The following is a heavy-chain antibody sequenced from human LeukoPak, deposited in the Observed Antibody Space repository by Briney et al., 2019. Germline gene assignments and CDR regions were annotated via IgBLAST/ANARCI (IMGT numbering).Heavy chain of an antibody. V-gene: IGHV4-30-2*01. CDR3: ARGTPWLLWGEGGYYFGY. J-gene: IGHJ4*02. CDR1: GGSISSGGYS. CDR2: IYHSGST. Sequence: NPSETLSLTCAVSGGSISSGGYSWSWIRQPPGKGLEWIGYIYHSGSTYYNPSLKSRVTISVDRSKNQFSLKLSSVTAADTAVYYCARGTPWLLWGEGGYYFGYWGQGTLVTVSS. D-gene: IGHD3-3*01.